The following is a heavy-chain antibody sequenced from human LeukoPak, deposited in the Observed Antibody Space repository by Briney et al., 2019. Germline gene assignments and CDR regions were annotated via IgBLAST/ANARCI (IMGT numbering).Heavy chain of an antibody. J-gene: IGHJ4*02. CDR2: IYPRDSDT. CDR1: GYSFTSNY. V-gene: IGHV5-51*01. Sequence: KPGESLKISCEASGYSFTSNYIGWVRQMPGKGLEWMGFIYPRDSDTKYSPSFQGHVTISADKSINTAYLQWSSLRASDTAMYFCVRRGLGMATAGFDYWGQGTLVTVSS. D-gene: IGHD6-13*01. CDR3: VRRGLGMATAGFDY.